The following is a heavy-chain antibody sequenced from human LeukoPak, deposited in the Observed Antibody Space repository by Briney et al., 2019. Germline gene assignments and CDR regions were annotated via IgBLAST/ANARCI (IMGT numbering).Heavy chain of an antibody. Sequence: PGGSLRLSCVASGFTSSAFWMSWVRRPPGKGLEWVANIKKDGSEKDYVDSVKGRFSIFRDNAKNSVYLQMNSLRAENTAVYYCATPAGVVPGGLLLWGKGTTVIVSS. CDR2: IKKDGSEK. V-gene: IGHV3-7*01. D-gene: IGHD2-2*01. CDR1: GFTSSAFW. CDR3: ATPAGVVPGGLLL. J-gene: IGHJ6*04.